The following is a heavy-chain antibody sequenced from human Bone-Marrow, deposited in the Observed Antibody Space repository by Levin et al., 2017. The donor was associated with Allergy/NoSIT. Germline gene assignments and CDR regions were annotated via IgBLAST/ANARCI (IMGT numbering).Heavy chain of an antibody. D-gene: IGHD2/OR15-2a*01. V-gene: IGHV4-39*07. CDR2: VYYDGSA. Sequence: SETLSLTCTVSGGSISSDSYYWAWIRQPPGKGLEWIGSVYYDGSAYYNPSLKSRVTISIDTSKNQFSLRLNSVTAADTAVYYCAGEPNSPYYYHYGLDVWGQGTTVTVSS. J-gene: IGHJ6*02. CDR1: GGSISSDSYY. CDR3: AGEPNSPYYYHYGLDV.